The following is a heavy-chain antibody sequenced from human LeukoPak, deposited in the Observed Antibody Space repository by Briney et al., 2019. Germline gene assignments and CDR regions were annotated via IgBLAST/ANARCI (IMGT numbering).Heavy chain of an antibody. J-gene: IGHJ4*02. CDR2: IYSGGST. CDR3: VRATYGSCPFDF. CDR1: GLTVSSNY. Sequence: GGSLRLSCAASGLTVSSNYMSWVRQAPGKGLEWVAVIYSGGSTYYADSVKGRFTISRDKSKNTVYLQMNSLRAEDTAVYYCVRATYGSCPFDFWGQGTLVTVSS. V-gene: IGHV3-53*01. D-gene: IGHD5-24*01.